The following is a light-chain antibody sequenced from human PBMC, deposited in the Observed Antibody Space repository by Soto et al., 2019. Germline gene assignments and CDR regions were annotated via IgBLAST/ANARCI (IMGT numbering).Light chain of an antibody. CDR3: QQSYSTPLT. CDR1: QNINSD. V-gene: IGKV1-39*01. J-gene: IGKJ4*01. Sequence: DIQMTQSPSSLSASVGDRVTITCRASQNINSDLNWYQQKPGKAPKLLIYAASSLQSGVPSRFSGSGSGTDFTLTISSLQPEDFATYYCQQSYSTPLTFGGGTKVDIK. CDR2: AAS.